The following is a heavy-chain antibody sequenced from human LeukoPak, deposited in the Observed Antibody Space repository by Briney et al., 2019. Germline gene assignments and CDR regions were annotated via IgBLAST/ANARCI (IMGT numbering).Heavy chain of an antibody. CDR2: IYHGGSS. Sequence: SGTLSLTCAVSGGSISSNNWWSWVRQPPGQGLEWIGEIYHGGSSSYNPSLKSRVTISVDKSNNHFSLRLSSVTAADTAVYYCARDVGARLPGYWGQGTLVTVSS. CDR3: ARDVGARLPGY. CDR1: GGSISSNNW. D-gene: IGHD6-6*01. V-gene: IGHV4-4*02. J-gene: IGHJ4*02.